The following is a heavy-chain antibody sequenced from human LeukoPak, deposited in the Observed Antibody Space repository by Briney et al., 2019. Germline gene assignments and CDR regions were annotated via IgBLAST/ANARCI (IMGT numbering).Heavy chain of an antibody. V-gene: IGHV4-38-2*01. CDR3: ARLRSSGYADY. CDR1: GYSISSGYY. CDR2: IYHSGNT. J-gene: IGHJ4*02. D-gene: IGHD3-22*01. Sequence: SETLSLTCSVSGYSISSGYYWGWIRQPPGKGLEWIGSIYHSGNTYYNPSLKSRVTISVDTSKNQFSLKLSSVTAADTAVYYCARLRSSGYADYWGQGTLVTVSS.